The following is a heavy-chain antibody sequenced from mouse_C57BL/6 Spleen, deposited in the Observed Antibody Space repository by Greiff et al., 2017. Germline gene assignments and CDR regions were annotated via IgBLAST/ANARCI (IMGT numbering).Heavy chain of an antibody. J-gene: IGHJ1*03. D-gene: IGHD1-1*01. CDR2: INPNNGGT. V-gene: IGHV1-18*01. CDR3: ARDRFITTVVAHWYFEV. CDR1: GYTFTDYN. Sequence: VQLKESGPELVKPGASVKIPCKASGYTFTDYNMDWVKQSHGKSLEWIGDINPNNGGTIYNQKFKGKATLTVDKSSSTAYMELRSLTSEDTAVYYCARDRFITTVVAHWYFEVWGTGTTVTVSS.